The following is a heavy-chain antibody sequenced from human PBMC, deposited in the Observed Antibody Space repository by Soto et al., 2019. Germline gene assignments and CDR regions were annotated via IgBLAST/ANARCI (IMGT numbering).Heavy chain of an antibody. J-gene: IGHJ6*02. V-gene: IGHV1-69*13. CDR3: ASGLAYCGGDCYSYYYCGMDV. D-gene: IGHD2-21*02. CDR2: IIPIFGTA. Sequence: SVKVSCKASGGTFSSYAISWVRQAPGQGLEWMGGIIPIFGTANYAQKFQGRVTITADESTSTAYMELSSLRSEDTAVYYCASGLAYCGGDCYSYYYCGMDVWGQGTTVTVSS. CDR1: GGTFSSYA.